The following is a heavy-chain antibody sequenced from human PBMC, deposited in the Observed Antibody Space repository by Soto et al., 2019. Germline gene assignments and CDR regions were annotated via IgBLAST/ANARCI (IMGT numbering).Heavy chain of an antibody. V-gene: IGHV4-4*07. D-gene: IGHD3-3*01. CDR1: GGSISSYY. J-gene: IGHJ6*02. CDR3: ARDGGTYYDFWSGYPDKYYYYGMDV. Sequence: LSLTCTVSGGSISSYYWSWIRQPAGKGLEWIGRIYTSGSTNYNPSLKSRVTMSVDTSKNQFSLKLSSVTAADTAVYYCARDGGTYYDFWSGYPDKYYYYGMDVWGQGTTVTVSS. CDR2: IYTSGST.